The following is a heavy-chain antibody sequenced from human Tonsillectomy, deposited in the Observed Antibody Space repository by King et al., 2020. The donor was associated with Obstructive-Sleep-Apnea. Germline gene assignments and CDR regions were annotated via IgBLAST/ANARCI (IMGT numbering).Heavy chain of an antibody. CDR1: GFTLSDYY. V-gene: IGHV3-11*01. Sequence: VQLVESGGGLVRPGGSLRLSCAASGFTLSDYYMSWIRTVPVKGLEWISYISSSGNTIYHAYSVKGRFTISRDNAKNSLYLQMNSLRAEDTAVYYCARDGPYASGWDFDSWGQGTLVTVSS. CDR2: ISSSGNTI. J-gene: IGHJ4*02. D-gene: IGHD6-19*01. CDR3: ARDGPYASGWDFDS.